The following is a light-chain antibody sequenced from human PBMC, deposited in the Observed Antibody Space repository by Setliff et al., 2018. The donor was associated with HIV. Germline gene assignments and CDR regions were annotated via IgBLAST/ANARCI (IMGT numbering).Light chain of an antibody. J-gene: IGLJ2*01. CDR1: NIGSKS. CDR3: QVWDISSDHPLG. V-gene: IGLV3-21*04. CDR2: YDS. Sequence: SYELTQPPSVSVAPGKTARITCGGNNIGSKSVHWYQQKPGQAPILVIYYDSDRPSGIPERFSGSNSGNTATLTISRVEAGDEADYYCQVWDISSDHPLGVGGGTK.